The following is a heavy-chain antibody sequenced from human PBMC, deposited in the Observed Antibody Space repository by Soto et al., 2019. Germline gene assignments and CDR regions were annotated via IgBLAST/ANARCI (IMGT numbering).Heavy chain of an antibody. V-gene: IGHV1-2*04. CDR1: GYTFTGYY. CDR2: INPNSGGT. D-gene: IGHD3-3*01. J-gene: IGHJ6*02. Sequence: QVQLVQSGAEVKKPGASVKVSCKASGYTFTGYYMHWVRQAPGQGLEWMGWINPNSGGTNYAQKFQGWVTMTRDTSISKAYMELSRLRSDDTAVYYCARSAYDFWSGYYLLDTQDYGMDVWGQGTTVTVSS. CDR3: ARSAYDFWSGYYLLDTQDYGMDV.